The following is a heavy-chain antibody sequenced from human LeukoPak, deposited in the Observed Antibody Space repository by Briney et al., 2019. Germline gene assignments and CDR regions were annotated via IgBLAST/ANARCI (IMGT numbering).Heavy chain of an antibody. D-gene: IGHD3-3*01. CDR2: INHSGST. J-gene: IGHJ5*02. V-gene: IGHV4-34*01. CDR1: GGSFSGYY. Sequence: SETLSLTCAVYGGSFSGYYWSWIRQPPGKGLEWIGDINHSGSTNYNPSLKSRVTISVDTSKNQFSLKLSSVTAADTAVYYCARPARDFWSGYYINWFDPWGQGTLVTVSS. CDR3: ARPARDFWSGYYINWFDP.